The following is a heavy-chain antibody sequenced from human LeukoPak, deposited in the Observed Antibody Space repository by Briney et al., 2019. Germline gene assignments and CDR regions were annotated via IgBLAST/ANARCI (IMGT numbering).Heavy chain of an antibody. J-gene: IGHJ3*02. V-gene: IGHV4-59*08. D-gene: IGHD1-1*01. CDR3: ATHRYSESSRALDI. CDR1: GGSITNYY. Sequence: SETLSLTCTVSGGSITNYYWSWIRQPPGKGLEWIGYIFYSGSTKYNPSLKSRVTISVDTSKNKFSLKLSSVTAADTAVYYCATHRYSESSRALDIWGQGTMVTVSS. CDR2: IFYSGST.